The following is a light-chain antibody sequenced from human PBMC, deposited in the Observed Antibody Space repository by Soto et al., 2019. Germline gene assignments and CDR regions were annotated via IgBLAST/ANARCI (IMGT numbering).Light chain of an antibody. J-gene: IGLJ1*01. CDR2: EVS. CDR1: SSDVGVYNY. V-gene: IGLV2-14*01. CDR3: YSYSSRTTYD. Sequence: QSDLNQPASVSGSPGQSITISCTGTSSDVGVYNYVSWYQQHPGKAPKLMIYEVSNRPSGVSNRFSGSKYGNTASLTITALEAEYWADYYCYSYSSRTTYDFGPVT.